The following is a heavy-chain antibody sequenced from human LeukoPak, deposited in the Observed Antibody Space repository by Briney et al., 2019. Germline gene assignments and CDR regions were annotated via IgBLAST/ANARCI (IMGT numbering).Heavy chain of an antibody. CDR1: GYTFTSYG. D-gene: IGHD3-10*01. J-gene: IGHJ2*01. CDR3: ARSPGASPNWYFDL. V-gene: IGHV1-18*01. Sequence: ASVKVSCKASGYTFTSYGISWVRQAPGQGLEWMGWISAYNGNTNYAQKLQGRVTMTTDTSTSTAYMELRSPRSDDTAVYYCARSPGASPNWYFDLWGRGTLVTVSS. CDR2: ISAYNGNT.